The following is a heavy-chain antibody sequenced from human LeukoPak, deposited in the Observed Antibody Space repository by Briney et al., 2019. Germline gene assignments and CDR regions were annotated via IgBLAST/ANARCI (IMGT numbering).Heavy chain of an antibody. CDR1: GFTFDDYT. CDR2: ISWDGGST. J-gene: IGHJ3*02. V-gene: IGHV3-43*01. Sequence: GGSLRLSCAASGFTFDDYTMHWVRQAPGKGLEWVSLISWDGGSTYYADSVKGRFTISRDNSKNSLYLKMNSLRTEDTALYYCAKDIGTIFGVVIDAFDIWGQGTMVTVSS. CDR3: AKDIGTIFGVVIDAFDI. D-gene: IGHD3-3*01.